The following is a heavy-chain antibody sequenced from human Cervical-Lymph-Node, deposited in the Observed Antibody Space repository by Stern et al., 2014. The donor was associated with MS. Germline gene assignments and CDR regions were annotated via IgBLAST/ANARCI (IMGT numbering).Heavy chain of an antibody. V-gene: IGHV3-11*01. CDR3: ARDCKLRYFDWLSPYFDY. D-gene: IGHD3-9*01. J-gene: IGHJ4*02. CDR1: GFSDYY. Sequence: VQLVESGGGLVKPGGSLRLSCAASGFSDYYMSWIRQAPGKGLEWVSYISSSGSTIYYADSVKGRFTISRDNAKNSLYLQMNSLRAEDTAVYYCARDCKLRYFDWLSPYFDYWGQGTLVTVSS. CDR2: ISSSGSTI.